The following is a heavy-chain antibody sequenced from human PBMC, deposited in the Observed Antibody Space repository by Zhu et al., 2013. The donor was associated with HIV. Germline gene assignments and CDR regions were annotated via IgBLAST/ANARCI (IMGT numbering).Heavy chain of an antibody. CDR3: GRHHNSGYYSYFDY. Sequence: QMQLVQSGPEVKKPGTSVKVSCKASGFTFTSSAMQWVRQARGQRLEWIGWIVVGSGNTNYAQKFQERVTITRDMSTSTAYMELRSLRSEDTAVYYCGRHHNSGYYSYFDYWGQGTLVTVSX. J-gene: IGHJ4*02. D-gene: IGHD3-22*01. CDR1: GFTFTSSA. V-gene: IGHV1-58*02. CDR2: IVVGSGNT.